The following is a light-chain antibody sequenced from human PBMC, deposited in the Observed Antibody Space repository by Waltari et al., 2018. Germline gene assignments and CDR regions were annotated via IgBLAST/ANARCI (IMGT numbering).Light chain of an antibody. J-gene: IGKJ2*02. Sequence: DIQMTQSPVSLSASVGDTVTITCRASHNIGTFLSWYQQRPAKAPTVLFYAASTLQRGVTSRFSGSGSGTDFTLTIFSLQPEDFATYFCQQTYSALCCTFGQGTKLEIK. CDR1: HNIGTF. V-gene: IGKV1-39*01. CDR2: AAS. CDR3: QQTYSALCCT.